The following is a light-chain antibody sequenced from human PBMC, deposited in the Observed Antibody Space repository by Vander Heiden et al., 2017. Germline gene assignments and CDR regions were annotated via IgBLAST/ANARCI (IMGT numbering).Light chain of an antibody. V-gene: IGLV3-19*01. CDR1: SVRSYY. J-gene: IGLJ3*02. CDR3: YSRASSGNHLRV. CDR2: GKN. Sequence: SSELTHDPAVSVALGQTDRITCQGDSVRSYYASWYQQKPGQAPVLVIDGKNNRPSGIPDRFSGSRSGNTACLTTTGAQAEDEADDYCYSRASSGNHLRVFGGGTKLTVL.